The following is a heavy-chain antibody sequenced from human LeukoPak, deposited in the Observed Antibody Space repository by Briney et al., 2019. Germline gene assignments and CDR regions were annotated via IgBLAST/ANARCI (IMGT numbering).Heavy chain of an antibody. V-gene: IGHV1-2*02. CDR3: ARRFDYGDYQFNYFYMDV. J-gene: IGHJ6*03. CDR2: INPNTGAT. Sequence: GASVKVSCKASGYFLTAYYIHWVRQAPGQALEWMGWINPNTGATTFAQKFQGRVTMTRDTAIATAYMELSSLGSDDSAVYYCARRFDYGDYQFNYFYMDVWGKGTTVTVSS. CDR1: GYFLTAYY. D-gene: IGHD4-17*01.